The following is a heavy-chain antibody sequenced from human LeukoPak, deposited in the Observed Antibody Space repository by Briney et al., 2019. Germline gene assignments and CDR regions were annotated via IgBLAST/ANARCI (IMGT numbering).Heavy chain of an antibody. Sequence: GGSLRLSCAASGFSFSTYAMTWVRQAPGRGLEWVSAIDGSGHYIFYRDSVQGRFTISRDNSRKMLFLQMNTLTAEDSAVYYCAKNYGPGNAFYDSGGQGVLVTVSS. CDR2: IDGSGHYI. CDR1: GFSFSTYA. CDR3: AKNYGPGNAFYDS. D-gene: IGHD3-10*01. J-gene: IGHJ4*02. V-gene: IGHV3-23*01.